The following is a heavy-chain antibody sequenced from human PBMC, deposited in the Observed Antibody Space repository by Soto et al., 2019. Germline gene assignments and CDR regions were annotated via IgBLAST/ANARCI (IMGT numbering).Heavy chain of an antibody. V-gene: IGHV4-39*01. Sequence: SETLSLTCTVSGGSISSSSYYWGWIRQPPGKGLEWIGSIYYSGSTYYNPSLKSRVTISVDTSKNQFSLKLSSVTAADAAVYYCARRIAAAPHWFDPWGQGTLVTVSS. CDR3: ARRIAAAPHWFDP. J-gene: IGHJ5*02. D-gene: IGHD6-13*01. CDR2: IYYSGST. CDR1: GGSISSSSYY.